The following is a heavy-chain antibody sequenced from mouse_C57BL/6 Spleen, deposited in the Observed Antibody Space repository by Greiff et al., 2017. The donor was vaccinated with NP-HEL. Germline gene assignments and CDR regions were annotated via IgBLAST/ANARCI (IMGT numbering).Heavy chain of an antibody. CDR2: IDPENGDT. V-gene: IGHV14-4*01. Sequence: VQLKESGAELVRPGASVKLSCTASGFNIKDDYMHWVKQRPEQGLEWIGWIDPENGDTEYASKFQGKATITADTSSNTAYLQLSSLTSEDTAVYYCTSTMALFDYWGQGTTLTVSS. CDR1: GFNIKDDY. J-gene: IGHJ2*01. D-gene: IGHD2-1*01. CDR3: TSTMALFDY.